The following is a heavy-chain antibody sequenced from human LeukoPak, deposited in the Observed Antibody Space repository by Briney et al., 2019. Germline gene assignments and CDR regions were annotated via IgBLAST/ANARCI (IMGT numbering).Heavy chain of an antibody. CDR3: AKSGGVDSV. CDR1: GFTFSSYD. V-gene: IGHV3-30*02. CDR2: IRYDGSDK. J-gene: IGHJ4*02. Sequence: GGSLRLSCAASGFTFSSYDMHWVRQAPGKGLEWVTFIRYDGSDKYYKDSVKGRFTISRDNSNNTLYLRMNSLRTEDTAVYYCAKSGGVDSVWGQGTLVTVSS. D-gene: IGHD2-21*02.